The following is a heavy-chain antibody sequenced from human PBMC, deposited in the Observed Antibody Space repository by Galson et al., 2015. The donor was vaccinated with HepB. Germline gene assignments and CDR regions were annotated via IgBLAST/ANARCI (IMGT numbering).Heavy chain of an antibody. CDR2: IYHSGST. V-gene: IGHV4-30-2*01. D-gene: IGHD3-3*01. J-gene: IGHJ5*02. CDR3: ARVNDFWSGYQWFDP. Sequence: TLSLTCAVSGGSISSGGYSWSWIRQPPGKGLEWIGYIYHSGSTYYNPSLKSRVTMSVDRSKNQFSLKLSSVTAADTAVYYCARVNDFWSGYQWFDPWGQGTLVTVSS. CDR1: GGSISSGGYS.